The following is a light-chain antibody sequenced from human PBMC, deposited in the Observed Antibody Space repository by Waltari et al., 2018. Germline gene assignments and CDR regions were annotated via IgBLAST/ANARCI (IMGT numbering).Light chain of an antibody. CDR2: EVI. Sequence: QSALTQPASVSGPPGQSITISCTATTSDVGTYDLVSWYHQHPGKAPKLLVCEVIRRPSGVSSRFSGSKSGNTASLTISGLQAEDEADYYCCSYAGLVTYVFGSGTKVTVL. V-gene: IGLV2-23*02. CDR1: TSDVGTYDL. CDR3: CSYAGLVTYV. J-gene: IGLJ1*01.